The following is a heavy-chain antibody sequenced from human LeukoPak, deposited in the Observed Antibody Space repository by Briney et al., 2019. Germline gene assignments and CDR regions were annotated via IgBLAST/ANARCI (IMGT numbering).Heavy chain of an antibody. V-gene: IGHV3-23*01. J-gene: IGHJ4*02. Sequence: GGPLGSSVAASGFTFTGIAWSWVGKAQGKGWKGLSAIRGTGGSTYYADSVKGRLTISRDNSKNTLYLQMNSLRAEDTAVYYCAKLRKVVVVGSLVDWGQGTLVTVSS. D-gene: IGHD3-22*01. CDR1: GFTFTGIA. CDR3: AKLRKVVVVGSLVD. CDR2: IRGTGGST.